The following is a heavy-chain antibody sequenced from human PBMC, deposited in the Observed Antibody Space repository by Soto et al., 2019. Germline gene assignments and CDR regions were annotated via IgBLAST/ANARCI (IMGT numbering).Heavy chain of an antibody. CDR3: ARQIYDTDTGPNFQYYFDS. CDR1: GYSFTTYW. D-gene: IGHD5-18*01. Sequence: GESLKISCKGSGYSFTTYWIGWVRQMPGKGLEWMGIINPRDSDTRYSPSFQGQVTISVTKSITTVFLQWSSLRASDTAMYYCARQIYDTDTGPNFQYYFDSWGQGTPVTVSS. V-gene: IGHV5-51*01. CDR2: INPRDSDT. J-gene: IGHJ4*02.